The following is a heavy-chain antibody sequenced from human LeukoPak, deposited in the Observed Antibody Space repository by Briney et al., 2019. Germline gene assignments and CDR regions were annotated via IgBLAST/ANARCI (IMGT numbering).Heavy chain of an antibody. Sequence: SETLSLTCIVSGGSISSSNYYWGWIRQSPGKGLEWIGEINHSGSTNYNPSLKSRVTISVDTSKNQFSLKLSSVTAADTAVYYCARHCSTSCYFGYWGQGTLVTVSS. CDR2: INHSGST. D-gene: IGHD2-2*01. CDR3: ARHCSTSCYFGY. CDR1: GGSISSSNYY. J-gene: IGHJ4*02. V-gene: IGHV4-39*01.